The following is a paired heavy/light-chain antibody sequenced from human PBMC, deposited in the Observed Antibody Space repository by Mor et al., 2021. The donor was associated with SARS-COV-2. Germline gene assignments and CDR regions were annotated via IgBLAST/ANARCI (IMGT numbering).Heavy chain of an antibody. CDR2: ISAWNGDT. D-gene: IGHD6-19*01. CDR3: ARDPSNSSGRTPYFDY. V-gene: IGHV1-18*01. J-gene: IGHJ4*02. CDR1: GYTFNHHG. Sequence: QGQLVQSGVEVKKPGASVKVSCKASGYTFNHHGITWVRQAPGQGLEWMGWISAWNGDTIYAQKFQGRVTMTTDTPTSTAYMELRSLRSDDTAVYYCARDPSNSSGRTPYFDYWGQGTLVTVSS.
Light chain of an antibody. Sequence: VVLTQSPGTLSLSPGERVTLSCRASQSVSRNYLAWYQQKPGQAPRLLIYGASSRATGVPDRFSGSGSGTDFTLTISRLEPEDFAVYHCQQYGSSPCTFGQGTKLEIK. CDR1: QSVSRNY. V-gene: IGKV3-20*01. CDR2: GAS. J-gene: IGKJ2*02. CDR3: QQYGSSPCT.